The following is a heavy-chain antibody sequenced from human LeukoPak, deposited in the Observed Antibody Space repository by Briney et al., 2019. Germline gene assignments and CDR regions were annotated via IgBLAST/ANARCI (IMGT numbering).Heavy chain of an antibody. CDR3: AREEYVWGSYRYVDY. D-gene: IGHD3-16*02. CDR2: IRTYNGNT. V-gene: IGHV1-18*01. J-gene: IGHJ4*02. CDR1: GYXFNTYG. Sequence: ASVKVSCTTSGYXFNTYGMSWVRQAPGQGLEWVGWIRTYNGNTDYAPKLQGRVTMTIDTYTSTAYMELWSLRSDDTAVYFCAREEYVWGSYRYVDYWGQGSLVTVSS.